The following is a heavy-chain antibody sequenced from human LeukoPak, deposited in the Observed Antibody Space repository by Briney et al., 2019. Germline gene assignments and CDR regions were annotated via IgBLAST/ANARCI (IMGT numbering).Heavy chain of an antibody. CDR2: IYYSGRT. V-gene: IGHV4-31*03. CDR1: GGSISSGGYY. D-gene: IGHD3-3*01. Sequence: SETLSLTCTVSGGSISSGGYYWSWIRQHPGKGLEWIGYIYYSGRTYYNPSLRSRVTISVDTSKNQFSLKLSSVTAADTAVYYCSRGFLERSLTGNYYYAMDVWGPGTTVTVSS. J-gene: IGHJ6*02. CDR3: SRGFLERSLTGNYYYAMDV.